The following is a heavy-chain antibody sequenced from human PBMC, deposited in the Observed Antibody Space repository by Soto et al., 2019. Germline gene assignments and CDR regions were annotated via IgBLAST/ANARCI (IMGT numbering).Heavy chain of an antibody. V-gene: IGHV1-69*02. CDR3: ARADRGNDFDY. CDR1: GGTFSSYT. CDR2: IIPILGIA. Sequence: QVQLVQSGAEVKKPGSSVKVSCKASGGTFSSYTISWVRQAPGQGLEWMGRIIPILGIANYAQKFQGRVTITADKSPSTAYMELSSLRSEDTAVYYCARADRGNDFDYWGQGTLVTVSS. J-gene: IGHJ4*02. D-gene: IGHD2-15*01.